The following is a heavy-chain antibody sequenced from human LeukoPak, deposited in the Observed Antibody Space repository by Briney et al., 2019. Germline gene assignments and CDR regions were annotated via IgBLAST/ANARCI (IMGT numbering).Heavy chain of an antibody. CDR1: GGSISSHY. D-gene: IGHD2-15*01. V-gene: IGHV4-59*11. Sequence: SETLSLTCTVSGGSISSHYWSWIRQSPGKGLEWIGYIYYSGSTNYNPSLKSRVTISVDTSKNQFSLKLSSVTATDTAVYYCARLYCSGGSCFDYWGQGTLVTVSS. J-gene: IGHJ4*02. CDR3: ARLYCSGGSCFDY. CDR2: IYYSGST.